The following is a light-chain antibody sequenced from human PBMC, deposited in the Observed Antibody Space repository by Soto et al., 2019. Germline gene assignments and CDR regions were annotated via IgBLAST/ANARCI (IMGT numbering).Light chain of an antibody. Sequence: DIQMTQSPSTLSASVGDRVTITCRAGQSISSWLAWYQQKPEKAPKLLIYDASSLESGVPSTFSGSGSGTEFTLTISSLQPDDFATYYCQQYSSYPWTFGQGTKVEIK. CDR1: QSISSW. V-gene: IGKV1-5*01. CDR2: DAS. J-gene: IGKJ1*01. CDR3: QQYSSYPWT.